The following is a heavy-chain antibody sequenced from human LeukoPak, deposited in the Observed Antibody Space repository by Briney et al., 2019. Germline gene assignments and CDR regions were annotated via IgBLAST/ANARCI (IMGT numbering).Heavy chain of an antibody. D-gene: IGHD5-18*01. Sequence: LPGGSLRLSCVASGFTFRNHAMSWVRQAPGKGVEWVSAIGDSGISIYYADSVKGRFTVSRDNSRNTLFLQMNSLRVEDTAVYYCAKDKFNTYGASLFDYWGQGTLVTVSS. CDR1: GFTFRNHA. CDR2: IGDSGISI. V-gene: IGHV3-23*01. J-gene: IGHJ4*02. CDR3: AKDKFNTYGASLFDY.